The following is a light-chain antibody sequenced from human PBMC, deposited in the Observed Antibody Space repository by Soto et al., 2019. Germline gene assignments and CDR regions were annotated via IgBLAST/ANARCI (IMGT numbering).Light chain of an antibody. V-gene: IGKV3-20*01. CDR1: QSVSSSY. CDR2: GAS. CDR3: QQYCNSPWT. J-gene: IGKJ1*01. Sequence: EIGLTQSPGTLSLSPGERATVDCRASQSVSSSYLAWHQQKPGQAPRRLIYGASSRATGIPDRFSGSGSVTDFTHTISRLEPEAFSVYYGQQYCNSPWTFGQGTKVKIK.